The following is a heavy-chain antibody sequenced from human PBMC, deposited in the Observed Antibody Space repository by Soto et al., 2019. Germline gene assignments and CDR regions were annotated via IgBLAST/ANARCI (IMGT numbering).Heavy chain of an antibody. CDR2: IYYSGST. D-gene: IGHD2-15*01. J-gene: IGHJ4*02. CDR3: ASSSGGSYYDY. V-gene: IGHV4-30-4*01. Sequence: SETLSLTCTVSGGSISSGDYYWSWIRQPPGKGLEWIGYIYYSGSTYYNPSLKSRVTISVDTTKNQFSLKLSSVTAADTAVCYCASSSGGSYYDYWGQGTLVTVSS. CDR1: GGSISSGDYY.